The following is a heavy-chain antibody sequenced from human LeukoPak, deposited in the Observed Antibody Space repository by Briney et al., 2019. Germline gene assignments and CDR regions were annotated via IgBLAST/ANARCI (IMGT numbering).Heavy chain of an antibody. V-gene: IGHV3-30*04. J-gene: IGHJ4*02. CDR1: TFTFNNYA. CDR2: ILYDGTMK. CDR3: ARDIRGPTGFDSSGRDTLDY. D-gene: IGHD3-22*01. Sequence: GGSLRLSCAASTFTFNNYAMHWVRQAPGKGLEWVAVILYDGTMKYYGDSVKGRFTISRDNSNNMLYLQMNSLRPEDTAVYFCARDIRGPTGFDSSGRDTLDYWGQGTLVTVSS.